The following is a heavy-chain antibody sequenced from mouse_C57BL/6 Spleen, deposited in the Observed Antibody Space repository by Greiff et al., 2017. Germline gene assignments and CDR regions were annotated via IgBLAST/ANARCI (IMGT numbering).Heavy chain of an antibody. V-gene: IGHV5-16*01. Sequence: EVMLVESEGGLVQPGRSLKLSCTASGFTFSDYYMAWVRQVPEKGLEWVANINYDGSSTYYLDSLKSRFIISRDNTKNILYLQMSSLKSEDTATYYCARGGTGFAYWGQGTLVTVSA. J-gene: IGHJ3*01. D-gene: IGHD2-14*01. CDR2: INYDGSST. CDR1: GFTFSDYY. CDR3: ARGGTGFAY.